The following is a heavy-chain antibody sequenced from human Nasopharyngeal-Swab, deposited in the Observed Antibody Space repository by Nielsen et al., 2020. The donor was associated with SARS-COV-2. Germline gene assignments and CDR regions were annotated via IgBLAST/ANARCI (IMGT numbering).Heavy chain of an antibody. Sequence: RQPPGKGLEWIGEINHSGSTNYNPSLKSRVTISVDTSKNQFSLKLSSVTAADTAVYYCASNYGDYAESRARFDYWGRGTLVTASS. CDR3: ASNYGDYAESRARFDY. V-gene: IGHV4-34*01. CDR2: INHSGST. J-gene: IGHJ4*02. D-gene: IGHD4-17*01.